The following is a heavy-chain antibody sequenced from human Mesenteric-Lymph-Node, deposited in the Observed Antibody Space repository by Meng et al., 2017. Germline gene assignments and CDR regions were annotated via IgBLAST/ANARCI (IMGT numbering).Heavy chain of an antibody. CDR1: GGSISSYY. V-gene: IGHV4-4*07. J-gene: IGHJ3*02. Sequence: SETLSLTCTVSGGSISSYYWSWIRQPAGKGLEWIGRIYTSGSTNYNPSLKSRVTMSVDTSKNQFSLKLSSVTAADTAVYYCASKRAYCGGDCYSPDDAFDIWGQGTMVTVSS. D-gene: IGHD2-21*02. CDR2: IYTSGST. CDR3: ASKRAYCGGDCYSPDDAFDI.